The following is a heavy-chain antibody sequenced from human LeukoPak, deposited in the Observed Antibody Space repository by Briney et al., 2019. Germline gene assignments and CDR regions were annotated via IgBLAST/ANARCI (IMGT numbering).Heavy chain of an antibody. CDR3: AKSLSSRGLIIPKTSRYFDY. V-gene: IGHV3-23*01. CDR2: ISGSGGST. D-gene: IGHD3-10*01. J-gene: IGHJ4*02. CDR1: GFTFSSYG. Sequence: GRALRLSCAASGFTFSSYGMSWVRQAPGKGLEWVSAISGSGGSTYYADSVKGRFTISRDNSKNTLYLQMNSLRAEDTAVYYCAKSLSSRGLIIPKTSRYFDYWGQGTLVTVSS.